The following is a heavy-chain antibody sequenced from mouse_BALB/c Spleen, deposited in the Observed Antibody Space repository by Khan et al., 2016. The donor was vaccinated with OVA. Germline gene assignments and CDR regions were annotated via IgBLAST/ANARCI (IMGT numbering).Heavy chain of an antibody. D-gene: IGHD2-14*01. J-gene: IGHJ3*01. CDR1: GYSFTAYY. CDR3: TRGYDFVAY. CDR2: INPNTDNP. Sequence: EVQLQQSGPDLVKPGASVKISCKASGYSFTAYYMHWVKLSHGKSLECIGRINPNTDNPHYNQKFKGTAILTVDTSSSTAYLELRSLTSEDSAVYFCTRGYDFVAYWGQGTLVTVSA. V-gene: IGHV1-18*01.